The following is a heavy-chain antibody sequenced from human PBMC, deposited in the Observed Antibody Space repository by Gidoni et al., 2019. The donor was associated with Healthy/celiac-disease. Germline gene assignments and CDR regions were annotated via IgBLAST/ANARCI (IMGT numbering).Heavy chain of an antibody. Sequence: EVQLVESGGGLIQPGGSLRLSCAASGFTVSSNYMSWVRQAPGKGLEWVSVIYSGGSTYYADSVKGRFTISRDNSKNTLYLQMNSLRAEDTAVYYCARDRGYYGSGSYYRGYFDYWGQGTLVTVSS. V-gene: IGHV3-53*01. CDR3: ARDRGYYGSGSYYRGYFDY. CDR2: IYSGGST. CDR1: GFTVSSNY. J-gene: IGHJ4*02. D-gene: IGHD3-10*01.